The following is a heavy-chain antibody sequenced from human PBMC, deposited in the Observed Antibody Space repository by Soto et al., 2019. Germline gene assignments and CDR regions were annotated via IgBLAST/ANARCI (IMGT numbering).Heavy chain of an antibody. CDR3: ARDHRGLYSSGSDYYYYGMDI. CDR1: GDSVSRGRYY. V-gene: IGHV4-61*01. Sequence: SETLALTCTVSGDSVSRGRYYWICIGQAPGNGLWWIGYIYYSGSTNYNPSLKSRVIISVDTSKNQFSLKLSSVTAADTAVYYCARDHRGLYSSGSDYYYYGMDIWGQGTTVTVSS. J-gene: IGHJ6*02. D-gene: IGHD6-19*01. CDR2: IYYSGST.